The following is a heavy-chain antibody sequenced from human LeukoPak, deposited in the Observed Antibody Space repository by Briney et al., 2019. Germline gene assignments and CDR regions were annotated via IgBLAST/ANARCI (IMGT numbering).Heavy chain of an antibody. CDR2: IIPIFGTA. CDR1: GGTFSSYA. Sequence: SVKVSCKASGGTFSSYAISWVRQAPGQGLEWMGGIIPIFGTANYAQKFQGRVTITTDESTSTAYMELSSLRSEDTAVYYCASYGIAAAGPPFDYWGQGTLVTDSS. CDR3: ASYGIAAAGPPFDY. D-gene: IGHD6-13*01. V-gene: IGHV1-69*05. J-gene: IGHJ4*02.